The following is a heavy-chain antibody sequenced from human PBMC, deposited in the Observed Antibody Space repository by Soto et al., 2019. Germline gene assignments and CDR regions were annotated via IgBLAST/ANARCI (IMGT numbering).Heavy chain of an antibody. CDR1: GFTFSNHS. CDR3: ARGHYGMDV. V-gene: IGHV3-7*03. Sequence: XGSLRRAGLVAGFTFSNHSISWVRQAPGKGLEWVANIKEDGSEKYYMDSVKGRFTISRDNAENSVYLQMNSLRVEDTAVYYCARGHYGMDVWAQGTTVTLSS. J-gene: IGHJ6*02. CDR2: IKEDGSEK.